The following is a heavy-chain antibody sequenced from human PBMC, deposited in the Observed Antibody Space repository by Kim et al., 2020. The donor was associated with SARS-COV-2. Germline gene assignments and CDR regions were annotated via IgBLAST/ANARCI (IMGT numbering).Heavy chain of an antibody. J-gene: IGHJ4*02. Sequence: ETLSLTCTVSGGSVSSGSYYWSWIRQPPGKRLEWIGYISYSGSTNYNPSLKSRVTISVDTSKNQFSLKLSSVTAADTAVYYCARVPYDFWSGYRDYFDYWGQGTLVTVSS. CDR1: GGSVSSGSYY. CDR3: ARVPYDFWSGYRDYFDY. V-gene: IGHV4-61*01. D-gene: IGHD3-3*01. CDR2: ISYSGST.